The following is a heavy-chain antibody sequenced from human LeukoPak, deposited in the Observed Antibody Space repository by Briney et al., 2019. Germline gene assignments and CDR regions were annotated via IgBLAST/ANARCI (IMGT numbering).Heavy chain of an antibody. CDR2: IDSSSSYI. V-gene: IGHV3-21*01. CDR1: GFTFSSYS. CDR3: ARPGITGTMGYGAFDI. D-gene: IGHD1-7*01. J-gene: IGHJ3*02. Sequence: SGGSLRLSCAASGFTFSSYSINWVRQAPGKGLEWVSPIDSSSSYIYYADSVKGRFTISRDNAKNSLFLQMNSLRVEDTAVYYCARPGITGTMGYGAFDIWGQGTRVTVSS.